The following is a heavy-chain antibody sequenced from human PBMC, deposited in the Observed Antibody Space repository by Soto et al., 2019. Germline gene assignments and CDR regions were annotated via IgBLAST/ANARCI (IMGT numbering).Heavy chain of an antibody. CDR1: GFTFSSYS. CDR2: ISSSSSTI. D-gene: IGHD2-15*01. Sequence: EVQLVESGGGLVQPGGSLRLSCAASGFTFSSYSMNWVRQAPGKGLEWVSYISSSSSTIYYADSVKGRFTISRDNAKNSLYLQMNSLRAEDTAVYYCARDRYCSGGSCPYYFDYWGQGTLVTVSS. V-gene: IGHV3-48*01. CDR3: ARDRYCSGGSCPYYFDY. J-gene: IGHJ4*02.